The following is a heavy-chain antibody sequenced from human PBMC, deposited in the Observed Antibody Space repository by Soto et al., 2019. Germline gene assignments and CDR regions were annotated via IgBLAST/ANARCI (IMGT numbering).Heavy chain of an antibody. J-gene: IGHJ6*03. CDR1: VYTFTRYG. D-gene: IGHD6-19*01. CDR2: ISAYNGNT. Sequence: ASVKVSRKASVYTFTRYGISWVRQAPGQRLEWMGWISAYNGNTNYAQKLQGRVTMTTDTSTSTAYMELRSLRSDDTAVYYCARPAKEKYSSGYYYYMDVWGKGTTVTVSS. V-gene: IGHV1-18*01. CDR3: ARPAKEKYSSGYYYYMDV.